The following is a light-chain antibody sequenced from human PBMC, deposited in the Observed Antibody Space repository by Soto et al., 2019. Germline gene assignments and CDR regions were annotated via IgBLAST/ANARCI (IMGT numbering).Light chain of an antibody. CDR2: HVT. V-gene: IGLV2-14*03. CDR1: SSDIGHYDY. J-gene: IGLJ1*01. Sequence: QCALTQPASVSGSPGQSITISCTRTSSDIGHYDYVSWYQQDPGKAPKLMIYHVTYRPSGVSNRYSGSKSGNSASLTISGLQADDEADYYCCSLTTSHTYVFGSGTKLTVL. CDR3: CSLTTSHTYV.